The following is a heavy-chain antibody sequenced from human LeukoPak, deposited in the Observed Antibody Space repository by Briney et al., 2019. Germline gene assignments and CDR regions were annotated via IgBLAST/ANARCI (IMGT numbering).Heavy chain of an antibody. CDR2: IYYSGST. V-gene: IGHV4-31*03. CDR3: ARGVWFDP. Sequence: SRTLSLTCTVSVGSISSGGYYLSWIRQHPGKGLEWIGYIYYSGSTYYNPSLKSRVTISVDTSKNQFSLKLSSVTAADTAVYYCARGVWFDPWGQGTLVTVSS. J-gene: IGHJ5*02. CDR1: VGSISSGGYY.